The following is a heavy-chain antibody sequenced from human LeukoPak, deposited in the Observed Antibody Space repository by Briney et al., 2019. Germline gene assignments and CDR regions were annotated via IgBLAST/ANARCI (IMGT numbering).Heavy chain of an antibody. CDR2: INAGNGNT. CDR1: GYTFTSYA. J-gene: IGHJ4*02. D-gene: IGHD4-17*01. Sequence: ASVKVSCKDSGYTFTSYAIHWVRQAPGQRLEWMGWINAGNGNTKYSQKFQGRVTVTRDTSASTAYMELSSLRSEDTAVYYCAVGTTGSTVHFDYWGQGTLVTVSS. CDR3: AVGTTGSTVHFDY. V-gene: IGHV1-3*01.